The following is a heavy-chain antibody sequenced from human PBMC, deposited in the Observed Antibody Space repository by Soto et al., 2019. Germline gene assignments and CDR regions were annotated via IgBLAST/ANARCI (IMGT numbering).Heavy chain of an antibody. V-gene: IGHV4-39*02. Sequence: QLQLQESGPGLVKPSETLSLTCTVSGGSISSSSYYWGWIRQPPGKGLEWIGSIYYSGSTYYNPSLTSRVTISADTSKNHFSLKLSSVTAADTAVYYCASGLSSGSIVVVSPFDYWGQGTLVTVSS. D-gene: IGHD2-21*01. CDR2: IYYSGST. CDR3: ASGLSSGSIVVVSPFDY. CDR1: GGSISSSSYY. J-gene: IGHJ4*02.